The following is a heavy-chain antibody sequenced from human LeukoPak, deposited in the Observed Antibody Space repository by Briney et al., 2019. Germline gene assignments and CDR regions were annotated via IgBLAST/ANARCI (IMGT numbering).Heavy chain of an antibody. CDR3: AKGKGLDY. J-gene: IGHJ4*02. V-gene: IGHV3-7*01. Sequence: GGSLRLSCAASGFTFSGIWMSWVRQAPGKGLEWVANIKQDGSEKYYVDSVKGRFTISGDNAKNSQYLQMNSLRAEDTAVYYCAKGKGLDYWGQGTLVTVSS. CDR1: GFTFSGIW. CDR2: IKQDGSEK.